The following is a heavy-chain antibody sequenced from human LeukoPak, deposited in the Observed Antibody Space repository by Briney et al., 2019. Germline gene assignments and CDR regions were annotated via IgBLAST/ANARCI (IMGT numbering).Heavy chain of an antibody. Sequence: HSGRSLRLSCAASGFTFSSYGMHWVRQAPGKGLEWVAVIWYDGSNKYYADSVKGRFTISRNNSKNTLYLQMNSLRAEDTAVYYCARAGGYSGYVGYCGGDCYSGPFDYWGQGTLVTVSS. D-gene: IGHD2-21*02. J-gene: IGHJ4*02. CDR2: IWYDGSNK. CDR1: GFTFSSYG. CDR3: ARAGGYSGYVGYCGGDCYSGPFDY. V-gene: IGHV3-33*01.